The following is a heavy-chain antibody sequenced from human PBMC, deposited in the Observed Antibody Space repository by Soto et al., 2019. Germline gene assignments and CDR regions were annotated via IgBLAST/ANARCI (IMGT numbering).Heavy chain of an antibody. V-gene: IGHV3-30*18. D-gene: IGHD2-2*01. CDR1: GFTFSSYG. Sequence: GGSLRLSCAASGFTFSSYGMHWVRQAPGKGLEWVAVISYDGSNKYYADSVKGRFTISRDNSKNTLYLQMNSLRAEDTAVYYCAKCCCSSTSCYEEAFDIWGQGTMVTVSS. CDR3: AKCCCSSTSCYEEAFDI. J-gene: IGHJ3*02. CDR2: ISYDGSNK.